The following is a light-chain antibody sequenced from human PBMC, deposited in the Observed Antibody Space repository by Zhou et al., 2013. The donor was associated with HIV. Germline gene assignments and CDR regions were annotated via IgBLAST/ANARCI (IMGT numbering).Light chain of an antibody. V-gene: IGKV3-15*01. CDR1: QSVSSN. CDR2: GAS. J-gene: IGKJ1*01. CDR3: QQYNNWPQT. Sequence: EIVMTQSPATLSGLPGERATLSCRASQSVSSNLAWYQQTPGQAPRLPIYGASIRATGIPARFSGSGSGTEFTLTISSLQSEDFAVYYCQQYNNWPQTFGQGTKVEIK.